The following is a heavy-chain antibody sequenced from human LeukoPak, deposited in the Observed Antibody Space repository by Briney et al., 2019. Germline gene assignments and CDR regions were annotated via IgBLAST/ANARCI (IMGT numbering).Heavy chain of an antibody. CDR3: AKSYGDYVYYYYYGMDV. CDR2: ISYDGSNK. V-gene: IGHV3-30*18. D-gene: IGHD4-17*01. J-gene: IGHJ6*02. CDR1: GFTFSSYG. Sequence: PGRSLRLSCAASGFTFSSYGMHCVRQAPGKGLEWVAVISYDGSNKYYADSVKGRFTISRDNSKNTLYLQMNSLRAEDTAVYYCAKSYGDYVYYYYYGMDVWGQGTTVTVSS.